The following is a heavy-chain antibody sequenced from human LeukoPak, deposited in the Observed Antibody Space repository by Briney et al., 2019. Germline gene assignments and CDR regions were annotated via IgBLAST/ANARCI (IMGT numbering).Heavy chain of an antibody. Sequence: PSETLSLTCTVSGGSITSSSYYWGWIREPPGKGLGWIGSMYYSGSNYYNPSLKSRITISEDTSKNQFSLKLNSVTAADTAVYYCARRRVAATETTTDYWGQGTLVTVSS. D-gene: IGHD2-15*01. J-gene: IGHJ4*02. CDR3: ARRRVAATETTTDY. V-gene: IGHV4-39*01. CDR1: GGSITSSSYY. CDR2: MYYSGSN.